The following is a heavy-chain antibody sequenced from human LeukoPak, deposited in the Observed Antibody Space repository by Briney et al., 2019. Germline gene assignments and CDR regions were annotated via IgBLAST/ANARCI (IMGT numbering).Heavy chain of an antibody. CDR2: IYPGDSDT. CDR1: GYSFTSYW. V-gene: IGHV5-51*01. D-gene: IGHD1-26*01. J-gene: IGHJ4*02. CDR3: ARSLTARGSYAL. Sequence: GESLKISCKGSGYSFTSYWIGWARQMPGKGLEWMGIIYPGDSDTRYSPSFQGQVTISADKSISTAYLQWSSLKASDTAMYFCARSLTARGSYALRGQGTLVTASS.